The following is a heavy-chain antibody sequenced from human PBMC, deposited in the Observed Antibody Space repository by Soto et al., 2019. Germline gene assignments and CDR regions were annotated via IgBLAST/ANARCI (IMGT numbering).Heavy chain of an antibody. CDR3: ARDGLHCSGGRCYRVPMDV. Sequence: EVQLVESGGGLVQPGGSLRLSCSASGFTVSSKYMSWVRQAPGRGLECVSLIYSGGSTSYADSVKGRFTISRDNSKNTLYLPMNSMRDAHTAVYYCARDGLHCSGGRCYRVPMDVWGKGTTVTVSS. V-gene: IGHV3-66*01. CDR2: IYSGGST. D-gene: IGHD2-15*01. CDR1: GFTVSSKY. J-gene: IGHJ6*03.